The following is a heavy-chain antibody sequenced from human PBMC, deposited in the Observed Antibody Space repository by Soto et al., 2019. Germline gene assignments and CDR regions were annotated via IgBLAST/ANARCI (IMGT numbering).Heavy chain of an antibody. D-gene: IGHD1-1*01. Sequence: GGSLRLSCAASGFTFSSYAMSWVRQAPGKGLEWVSSISISGGSTYYADSVKGRFTISRDNSKNTLYLQMNSLRAEDTAVYYCAKGQTQYNWNDAFDYWGQGTLVTVSS. J-gene: IGHJ4*02. V-gene: IGHV3-23*01. CDR3: AKGQTQYNWNDAFDY. CDR2: ISISGGST. CDR1: GFTFSSYA.